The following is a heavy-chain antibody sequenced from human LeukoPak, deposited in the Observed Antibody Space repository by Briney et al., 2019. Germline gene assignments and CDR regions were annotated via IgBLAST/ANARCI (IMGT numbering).Heavy chain of an antibody. CDR2: ISYDGSNK. J-gene: IGHJ4*02. Sequence: PGGSLRLSCAASGFTFSSYGMHWVRQAPGKGLEWVAVISYDGSNKYYADSVKGRFTISRDNSKNTLYLQMNSLRAEDTAVYYCANLRVRGAKDGVDYWGQGTLVTVSS. D-gene: IGHD3-10*01. V-gene: IGHV3-30*18. CDR1: GFTFSSYG. CDR3: ANLRVRGAKDGVDY.